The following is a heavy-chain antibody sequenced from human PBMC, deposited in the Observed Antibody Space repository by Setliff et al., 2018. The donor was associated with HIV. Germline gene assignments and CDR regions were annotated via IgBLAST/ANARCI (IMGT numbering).Heavy chain of an antibody. V-gene: IGHV2-70*11. CDR3: ARTPLPGPHWYFDL. J-gene: IGHJ2*01. D-gene: IGHD3-16*02. CDR1: GVSLSTGGMC. Sequence: SGPTLVNPTQTLTLTCTFSGVSLSTGGMCVNWIRQPPGKALEWLARLDWDDDKYYTTSLQTRLTISKDTSKNQVVLTMTNMDPVDTATYYCARTPLPGPHWYFDLWGRGTLVTVPQ. CDR2: LDWDDDK.